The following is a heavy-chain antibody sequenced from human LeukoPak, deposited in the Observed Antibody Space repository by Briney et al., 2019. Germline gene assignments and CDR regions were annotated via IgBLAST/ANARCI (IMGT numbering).Heavy chain of an antibody. CDR2: TRSDGSTK. J-gene: IGHJ4*02. Sequence: GGSLRLSCAASGFTFSTYGMHWVRQAPGKGLEWVAFTRSDGSTKYYADSVKGRFTISRDNAKNSLYLQMNSLRAEDTALYYCAKDTYFDWLLRGYYFDYWGQGTLVTVSS. CDR1: GFTFSTYG. D-gene: IGHD3-9*01. CDR3: AKDTYFDWLLRGYYFDY. V-gene: IGHV3-30*02.